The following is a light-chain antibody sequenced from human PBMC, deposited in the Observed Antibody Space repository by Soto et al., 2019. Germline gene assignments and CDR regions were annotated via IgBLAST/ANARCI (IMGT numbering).Light chain of an antibody. CDR2: KAS. Sequence: TESTSKISASFGDRVTLPCRASPSIISWLAWYQQKPGKAPKLLIYKASSLESGVPSRFSGSGSGTEFTLTISSLQPDDLATYYCRQYYRYRPVGEGTKV. CDR1: PSIISW. J-gene: IGKJ1*01. V-gene: IGKV1-5*03. CDR3: RQYYRYRP.